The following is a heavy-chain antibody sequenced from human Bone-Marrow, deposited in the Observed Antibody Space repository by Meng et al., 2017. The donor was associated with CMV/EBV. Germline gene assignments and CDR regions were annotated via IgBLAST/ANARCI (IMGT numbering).Heavy chain of an antibody. Sequence: GESLKISCAASGFTFSSYAMYWVRQAPGKGLEWVAVISYDGSNKYYADSVKGRFTISRDNSKNTLYLQMNSLRAEDTAVYYCAREDTRYCSGGSCYSPPNYWGQGTLVTVSS. D-gene: IGHD2-15*01. CDR2: ISYDGSNK. CDR3: AREDTRYCSGGSCYSPPNY. CDR1: GFTFSSYA. V-gene: IGHV3-30-3*01. J-gene: IGHJ4*02.